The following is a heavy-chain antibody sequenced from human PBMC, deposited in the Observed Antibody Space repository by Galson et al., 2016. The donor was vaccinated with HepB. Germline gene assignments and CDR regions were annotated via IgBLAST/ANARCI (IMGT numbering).Heavy chain of an antibody. CDR1: GFIFSQYA. CDR3: ARKHETSGYADDFDM. D-gene: IGHD3-22*01. V-gene: IGHV3-30-3*01. J-gene: IGHJ3*02. Sequence: SLRLSCAASGFIFSQYAIHWVRQAPGKGLEWVAVTELDGSVKFYAAAVKGRFTISRDNSKNTLYLQMNSLRAEDTAVYYCARKHETSGYADDFDMWGQGTMVTVSS. CDR2: TELDGSVK.